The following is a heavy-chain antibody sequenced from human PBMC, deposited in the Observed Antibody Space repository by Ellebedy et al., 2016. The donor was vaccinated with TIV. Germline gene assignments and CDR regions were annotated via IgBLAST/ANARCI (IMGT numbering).Heavy chain of an antibody. CDR2: IYSDGST. V-gene: IGHV3-66*01. Sequence: GESLKISXAASGFTVSSKSMTWVRQAPGKGLEWVSVIYSDGSTYYADSVRGRFTISRDNPKNTLFLQMNSLRVEDTAVYFCAREIHINVPADWGQGTPVIVST. J-gene: IGHJ4*02. CDR1: GFTVSSKS. CDR3: AREIHINVPAD. D-gene: IGHD5-18*01.